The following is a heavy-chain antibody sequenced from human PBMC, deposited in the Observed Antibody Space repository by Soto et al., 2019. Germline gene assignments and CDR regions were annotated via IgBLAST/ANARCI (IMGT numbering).Heavy chain of an antibody. D-gene: IGHD3-10*01. CDR2: INHSGST. Sequence: SETLSLTCAVSCGPITSSSYHWGWIRPPPGKGLEWIGEINHSGSTNYNPSLKSRVTISVDTSKNQFSLKLSSVTAADTAVYYCARAFYGSGSYYFFVFDAFDIWGLGTMVTVSS. CDR3: ARAFYGSGSYYFFVFDAFDI. J-gene: IGHJ3*02. V-gene: IGHV4-39*07. CDR1: CGPITSSSYH.